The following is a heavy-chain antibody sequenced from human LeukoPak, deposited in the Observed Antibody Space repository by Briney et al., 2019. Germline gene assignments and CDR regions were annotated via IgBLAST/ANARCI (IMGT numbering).Heavy chain of an antibody. Sequence: GGSLRLSCAASGFTVSSNYMSWVRQAPGKGLEWVSVIYSGGSTYYADSVKGRFTISGDNSKNTLYLQMNSLRAEDTAVYYCARVRGGSSWYYFDYWGQGTLVTVSS. CDR3: ARVRGGSSWYYFDY. CDR1: GFTVSSNY. CDR2: IYSGGST. J-gene: IGHJ4*02. V-gene: IGHV3-53*01. D-gene: IGHD6-13*01.